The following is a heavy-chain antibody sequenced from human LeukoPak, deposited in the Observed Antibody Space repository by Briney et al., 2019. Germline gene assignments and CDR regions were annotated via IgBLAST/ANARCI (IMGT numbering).Heavy chain of an antibody. Sequence: GGSLRLSCAASGFTFSSYCMSCVRRAPGKGLEGVSAISGSGGSTYYADSVKGRFTISRDNYNNTLYLQMNSLRDEDTAVYYCAKARNWLLPHDAFDIWGQGTMVTVSS. D-gene: IGHD3-9*01. CDR2: ISGSGGST. V-gene: IGHV3-23*01. CDR1: GFTFSSYC. J-gene: IGHJ3*02. CDR3: AKARNWLLPHDAFDI.